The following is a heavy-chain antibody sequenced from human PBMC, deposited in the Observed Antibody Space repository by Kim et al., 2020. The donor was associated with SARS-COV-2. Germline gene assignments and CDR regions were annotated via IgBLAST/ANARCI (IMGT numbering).Heavy chain of an antibody. CDR3: ARIRCVCSSTSCQAADFDY. CDR2: IDWVNDK. D-gene: IGHD2-2*01. V-gene: IGHV2-70*11. J-gene: IGHJ4*02. Sequence: SGPTLVNPTQTLILTCTFSGFSLNTRGMCVSWIRQPPGKALEWLARIDWVNDKYYTTALRTRLTISKDTSKNQEVLTMTNMDAVDTATYYCARIRCVCSSTSCQAADFDYWGQRTLVTGSS. CDR1: GFSLNTRGMC.